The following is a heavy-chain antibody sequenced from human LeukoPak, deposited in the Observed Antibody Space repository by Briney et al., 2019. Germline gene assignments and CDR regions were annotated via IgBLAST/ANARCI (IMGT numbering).Heavy chain of an antibody. CDR2: INHSGST. CDR3: ARGLQDTAMVTLYYYYYMDV. D-gene: IGHD5-18*01. Sequence: SETLSLTCAVYGGSFSGYYWSWIRQPPGKGLEWIGEINHSGSTNYNPSLKSRVTISVDTSKNQFSLKLSSVTAADTAVYYCARGLQDTAMVTLYYYYYMDVWGKGTTVTVSS. V-gene: IGHV4-34*01. J-gene: IGHJ6*03. CDR1: GGSFSGYY.